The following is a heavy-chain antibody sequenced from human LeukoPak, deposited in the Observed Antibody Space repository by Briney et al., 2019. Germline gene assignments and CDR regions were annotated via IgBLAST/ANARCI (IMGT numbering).Heavy chain of an antibody. Sequence: ASVKVSCKASGGTFSSYAISWVRQAPGQGLEWMGWISAYNGNTNYAQKLQGRVTMTTDTSTSTAYMELRSLRSDDTAVYYCARVGGEYVYPYYYDSSGYALDYWGQGTLVTVSS. CDR2: ISAYNGNT. CDR1: GGTFSSYA. J-gene: IGHJ4*02. CDR3: ARVGGEYVYPYYYDSSGYALDY. V-gene: IGHV1-18*01. D-gene: IGHD3-22*01.